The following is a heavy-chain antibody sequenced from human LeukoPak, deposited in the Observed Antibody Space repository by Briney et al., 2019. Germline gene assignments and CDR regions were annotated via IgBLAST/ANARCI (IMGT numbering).Heavy chain of an antibody. Sequence: SETLSLTCPVSGGSVSSSRYYWGWIRQPPGKGLEWIGSIYYTGSTYYKPSLKSRVTISVDASKNQISLKLSSVTAADTAVYFCARQGRYSGYDYWFDPWGQGTLVTVSS. CDR3: ARQGRYSGYDYWFDP. CDR2: IYYTGST. CDR1: GGSVSSSRYY. D-gene: IGHD5-12*01. J-gene: IGHJ5*02. V-gene: IGHV4-39*01.